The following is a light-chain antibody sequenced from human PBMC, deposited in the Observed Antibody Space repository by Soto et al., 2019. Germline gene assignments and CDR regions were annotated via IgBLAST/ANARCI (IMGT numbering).Light chain of an antibody. Sequence: EIVLTQSPGTLSLSPGERATLSCRASQNVDSSYLAWYQQKPGQAPRLLIYGASSRATGIPDRFSGSGSGTDFVLTISRLEPGDFAVYYCQQYGTSPTFGQGTKVEI. J-gene: IGKJ1*01. CDR3: QQYGTSPT. CDR1: QNVDSSY. V-gene: IGKV3-20*01. CDR2: GAS.